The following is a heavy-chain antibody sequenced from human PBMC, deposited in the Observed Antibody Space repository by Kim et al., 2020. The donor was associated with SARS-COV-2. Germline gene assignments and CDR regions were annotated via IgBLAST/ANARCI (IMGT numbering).Heavy chain of an antibody. V-gene: IGHV4-59*01. D-gene: IGHD3-22*01. Sequence: PYPKSRVTIAVDTSKNQFSLKLSSVTAAETAVYYCARDGYYYDSEGAFDIWGQGTMVTVSS. CDR3: ARDGYYYDSEGAFDI. J-gene: IGHJ3*02.